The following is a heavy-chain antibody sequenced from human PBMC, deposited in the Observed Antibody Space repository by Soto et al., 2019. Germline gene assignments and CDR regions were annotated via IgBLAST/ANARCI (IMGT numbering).Heavy chain of an antibody. CDR1: GGSISSGGYY. CDR2: IYYSGST. V-gene: IGHV4-31*03. J-gene: IGHJ4*02. CDR3: ARVPSGYDPWDFDY. Sequence: SETLSLTCTVSGGSISSGGYYWSWIRQHPGKGLEWIGYIYYSGSTYYNPSLKSRVTISVDTSKNQFSLKLSSVTAADTAVYYCARVPSGYDPWDFDYWGQGTLVTVSS. D-gene: IGHD5-12*01.